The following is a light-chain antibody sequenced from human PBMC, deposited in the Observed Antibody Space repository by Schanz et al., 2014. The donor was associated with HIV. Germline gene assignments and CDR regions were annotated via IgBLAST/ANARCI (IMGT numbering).Light chain of an antibody. J-gene: IGKJ2*01. CDR1: RSISSW. CDR3: QQYNNRSPFT. V-gene: IGKV1-5*03. CDR2: RAS. Sequence: DIQMTQSPSTLSASVGDRVTITCRASRSISSWLAWYQQKPGKAPKLLISRASSLETGVPSRFSGSGSGTEFTLTISSLQPDDLGTYYCQQYNNRSPFTFGPGTRLEI.